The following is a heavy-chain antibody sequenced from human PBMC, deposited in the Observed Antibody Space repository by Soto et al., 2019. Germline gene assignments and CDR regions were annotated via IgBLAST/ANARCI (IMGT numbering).Heavy chain of an antibody. CDR3: ARQDGDGLFYFDY. J-gene: IGHJ4*02. V-gene: IGHV5-51*01. Sequence: GESLKISCKGSGYSFTSYWIGWVRQMPGKGLEWMGIIYPGGSDTRYSPSFQGQVTISVDKSINTAYLQWSSLQASDTAIYYCARQDGDGLFYFDYWGQGTPVTVSS. D-gene: IGHD4-17*01. CDR1: GYSFTSYW. CDR2: IYPGGSDT.